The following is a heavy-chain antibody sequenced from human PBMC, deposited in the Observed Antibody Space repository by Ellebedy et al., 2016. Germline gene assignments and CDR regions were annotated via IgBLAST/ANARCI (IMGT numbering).Heavy chain of an antibody. Sequence: GESLKISCAASGFTFSSYWMSWVRQAPGKGLEWVANIKQDGSEKYYVDSVKGRFTISRDNAKNSLYLQMNSLRAEDTAVYYCARDLGTVVTPRIYFDYWGQGTLVTVSS. V-gene: IGHV3-7*04. J-gene: IGHJ4*02. CDR1: GFTFSSYW. CDR2: IKQDGSEK. CDR3: ARDLGTVVTPRIYFDY. D-gene: IGHD4-23*01.